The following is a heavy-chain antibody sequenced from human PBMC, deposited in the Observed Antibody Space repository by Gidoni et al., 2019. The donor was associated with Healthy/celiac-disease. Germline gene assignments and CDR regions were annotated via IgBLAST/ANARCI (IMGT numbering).Heavy chain of an antibody. CDR2: IYYSGST. CDR3: ARRPAFYYDSSGYYRGASGLFDY. J-gene: IGHJ4*02. CDR1: GGSISSSSYY. Sequence: QLQLQESGPGLVKPSETLSLTCTVSGGSISSSSYYWGWIRQPPGKGLEWIGSIYYSGSTYYNPSLKSRVTISVDTSKNQFSLKLSSVTAADTAVYYCARRPAFYYDSSGYYRGASGLFDYWGQGTLVTVSS. V-gene: IGHV4-39*01. D-gene: IGHD3-22*01.